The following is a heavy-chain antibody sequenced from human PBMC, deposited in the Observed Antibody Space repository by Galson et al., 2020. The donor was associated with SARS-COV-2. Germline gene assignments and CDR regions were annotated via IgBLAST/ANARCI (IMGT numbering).Heavy chain of an antibody. J-gene: IGHJ4*02. Sequence: SQTLSLTCTVSRGSISYHYLSWVRQPPGKGLEWIGFIYDSGTTNYNPSLKSRVTMSLDRPKNQVSLKLNSVTAADTAVYYCAKLAEGRRSPEDYWGQGTLVTVSA. CDR3: AKLAEGRRSPEDY. D-gene: IGHD3-3*02. CDR2: IYDSGTT. CDR1: RGSISYHY. V-gene: IGHV4-59*08.